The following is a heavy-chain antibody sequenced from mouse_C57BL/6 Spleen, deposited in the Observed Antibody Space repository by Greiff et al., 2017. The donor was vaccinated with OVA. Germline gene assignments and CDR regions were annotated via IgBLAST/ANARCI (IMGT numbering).Heavy chain of an antibody. Sequence: QVQLKQPGAELVMPGASVKLSCKASGYTFTSYWMHWVKQRPGQGLEWIGEIDPSDSYTNYNQKFKGKSTLTVDKSSSTAYMQLSSLTSEDSAVYYCARGGTGGYFDYWGQGTTLTVSS. V-gene: IGHV1-69*01. D-gene: IGHD3-3*01. CDR3: ARGGTGGYFDY. J-gene: IGHJ2*01. CDR2: IDPSDSYT. CDR1: GYTFTSYW.